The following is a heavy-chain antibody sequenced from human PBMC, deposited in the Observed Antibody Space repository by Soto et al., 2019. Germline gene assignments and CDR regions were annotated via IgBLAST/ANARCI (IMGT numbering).Heavy chain of an antibody. J-gene: IGHJ6*01. V-gene: IGHV1-69*13. D-gene: IGHD2-21*02. CDR1: GGTFSSYA. CDR2: IIPIFGTA. CDR3: ASYCGGDCYTGYYYYYGMEG. Sequence: GASVKVSCKASGGTFSSYAISWVRQAPGQGLEWMGGIIPIFGTANYAQKFQGRVTITADESTSTAYMELSSLRSEDTAVYYCASYCGGDCYTGYYYYYGMEGWGQGTPVTVSS.